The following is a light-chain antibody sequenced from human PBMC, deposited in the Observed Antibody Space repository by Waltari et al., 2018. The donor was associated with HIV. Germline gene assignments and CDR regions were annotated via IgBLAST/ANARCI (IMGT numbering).Light chain of an antibody. Sequence: QLVLTQSPSASASLAASVKLTCTLTSGHSTYAIAWHQQQPEKGPRYLMKLNSDGSPSKGDGIPDRFSGSSSGAERYLTISSLQSEDEADYYCQTWGTGILVFGGGTKLTVL. V-gene: IGLV4-69*01. CDR2: LNSDGSP. CDR1: SGHSTYA. CDR3: QTWGTGILV. J-gene: IGLJ3*02.